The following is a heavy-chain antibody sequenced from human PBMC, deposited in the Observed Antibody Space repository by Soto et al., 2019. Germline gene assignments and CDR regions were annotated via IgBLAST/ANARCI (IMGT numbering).Heavy chain of an antibody. D-gene: IGHD4-17*01. CDR2: ISAYNGNT. V-gene: IGHV1-18*01. CDR1: GYTFTSYG. J-gene: IGHJ4*02. CDR3: ARALGAKTTVTPIDY. Sequence: GASVKVSCKASGYTFTSYGISWVRQAPGQGLEWMGWISAYNGNTNYAQKLQGRVTMTTDTSTSTAYMELRSLRSDDTAVYHCARALGAKTTVTPIDYWGQGTLVTVSS.